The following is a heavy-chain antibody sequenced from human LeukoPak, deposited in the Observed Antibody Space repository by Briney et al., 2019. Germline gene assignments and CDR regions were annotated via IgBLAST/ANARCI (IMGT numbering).Heavy chain of an antibody. D-gene: IGHD2-15*01. CDR1: GFTFIDAW. CDR2: IKSKADGGST. Sequence: GGSLRLSCTASGFTFIDAWMRWGRQARGKGGEWVGRIKSKADGGSTDYAAPVKGRFTFSRDDSKNTLYLQMNSLKTGDTAVYYCTAYGCSGGGCFSVHYWGQGTQVTVSS. CDR3: TAYGCSGGGCFSVHY. J-gene: IGHJ4*02. V-gene: IGHV3-15*01.